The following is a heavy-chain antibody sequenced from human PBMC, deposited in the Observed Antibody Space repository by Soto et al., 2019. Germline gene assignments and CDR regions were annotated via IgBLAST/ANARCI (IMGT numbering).Heavy chain of an antibody. V-gene: IGHV4-34*01. D-gene: IGHD3-16*01. CDR3: ARVGPGNWFDP. J-gene: IGHJ5*02. CDR2: INHSGST. CDR1: GGSFSGYY. Sequence: SETLSLTCAVYGGSFSGYYWSWIRQPPGKGLEWIGEINHSGSTNYNPSLKSRVTISVDTSKNQFSLKLSSVTAADTAVYYCARVGPGNWFDPWGQGTLVTVS.